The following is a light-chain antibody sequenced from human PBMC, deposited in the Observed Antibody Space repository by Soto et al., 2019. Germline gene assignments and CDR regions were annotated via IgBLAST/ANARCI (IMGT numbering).Light chain of an antibody. CDR1: QDISNY. CDR3: KPYDNLHVT. V-gene: IGKV1-33*01. J-gene: IGKJ2*01. CDR2: DES. Sequence: DIQMTQSPSSLSASVGDRVTITCQASQDISNYLDWYQQKPGKATNLLIYDESTLQTGVKSRFSGSGSGTDFTLTISSTQPEDIATYYCKPYDNLHVTFGQGTKVDIK.